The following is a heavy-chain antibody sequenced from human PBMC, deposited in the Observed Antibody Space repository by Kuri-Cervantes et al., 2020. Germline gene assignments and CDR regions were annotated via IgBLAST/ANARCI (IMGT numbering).Heavy chain of an antibody. CDR3: ARGGLWFGELSSFDY. CDR2: IQSGGSK. CDR1: GFTVSIYY. J-gene: IGHJ4*02. V-gene: IGHV3-66*02. Sequence: GGSLRLSCAASGFTVSIYYMSWVRQAPGKGLEWVSVIQSGGSKYYADSVKGRFTSSRDNYKNKLYLQMNSLRAEDTAVYYCARGGLWFGELSSFDYWGQGTLVTVSS. D-gene: IGHD3-10*01.